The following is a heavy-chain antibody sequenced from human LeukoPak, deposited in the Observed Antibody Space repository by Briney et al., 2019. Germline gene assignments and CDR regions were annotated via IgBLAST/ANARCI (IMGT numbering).Heavy chain of an antibody. CDR1: GGSLSDSY. V-gene: IGHV4-34*01. CDR3: ARAAIDTSGYYSFDY. D-gene: IGHD3-22*01. CDR2: INHGGST. Sequence: SETLSLTCAVYGGSLSDSYWTWIRQPPGKGLEWIGEINHGGSTNYNPSLKSRVTISVDTSKNQFSLQLNSVTPEDTAVYYCARAAIDTSGYYSFDYWGQGTLVTVSS. J-gene: IGHJ4*02.